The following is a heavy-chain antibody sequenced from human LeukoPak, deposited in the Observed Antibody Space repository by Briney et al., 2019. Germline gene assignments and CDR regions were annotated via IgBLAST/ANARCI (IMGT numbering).Heavy chain of an antibody. V-gene: IGHV4-30-4*01. CDR1: GGSSRSGDYF. CDR2: IHYSGNT. CDR3: ARENNDYGGKKAFDY. D-gene: IGHD4-23*01. Sequence: PSQTLSLTCAVSGGSSRSGDYFWSWIRQPPGKGLEWIGHIHYSGNTYYNPSLKSRVSISVDTSKNQFSLELSSVTAGDTAVYYCARENNDYGGKKAFDYWGQGSMVSVSS. J-gene: IGHJ4*02.